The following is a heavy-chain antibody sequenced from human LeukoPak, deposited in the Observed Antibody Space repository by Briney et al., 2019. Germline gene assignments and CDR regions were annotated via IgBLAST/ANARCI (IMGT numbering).Heavy chain of an antibody. Sequence: GGSLRLSCAASGFTFSHYSMNWVRQAPGKGLEWVSSISSSGSTIYYADSVKGRFTISRDNAKNSLYLQMNSLRAEDTAVYYCAELGITMIGGVWGKGTTVTISS. D-gene: IGHD3-10*02. CDR1: GFTFSHYS. V-gene: IGHV3-48*04. CDR3: AELGITMIGGV. J-gene: IGHJ6*04. CDR2: ISSSGSTI.